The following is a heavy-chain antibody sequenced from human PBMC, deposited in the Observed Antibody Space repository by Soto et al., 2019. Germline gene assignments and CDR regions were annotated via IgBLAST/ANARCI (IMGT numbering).Heavy chain of an antibody. Sequence: QLQLQESGPGLVKPSETLSLTCTVSGGSISSSSYYWGWIRQPPGKGLEWIGSIYYSGSTYYNPSLKSPVTISVDTSKNQFSLKRSSVTAADTAVYYCARPPHPGIAASHYYYGMDVWGQGTTVTVSS. D-gene: IGHD6-25*01. CDR2: IYYSGST. CDR1: GGSISSSSYY. CDR3: ARPPHPGIAASHYYYGMDV. V-gene: IGHV4-39*01. J-gene: IGHJ6*02.